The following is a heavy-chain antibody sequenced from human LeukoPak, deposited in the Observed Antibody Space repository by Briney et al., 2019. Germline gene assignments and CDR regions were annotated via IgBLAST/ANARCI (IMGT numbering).Heavy chain of an antibody. Sequence: PGGSLRLSCAASGFTFSSYSMNWVRQAPGKGLEWVSSISSSSSYIYYADSVKGRFTISRDNAKNSLYLQMNSLRAEDTAVYYCARGYCSGGSCYSERVYFDYWGQGTLVTVSS. J-gene: IGHJ4*02. CDR3: ARGYCSGGSCYSERVYFDY. CDR2: ISSSSSYI. D-gene: IGHD2-15*01. V-gene: IGHV3-21*01. CDR1: GFTFSSYS.